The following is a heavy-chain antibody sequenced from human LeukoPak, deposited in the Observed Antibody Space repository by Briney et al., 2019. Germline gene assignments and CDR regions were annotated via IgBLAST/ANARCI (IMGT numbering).Heavy chain of an antibody. V-gene: IGHV1-18*01. J-gene: IGHJ5*02. CDR1: GYTFTSYG. CDR2: ISAYNGNT. CDR3: ARVLLWFGELLPLIKWFDP. Sequence: GASVTVSCMASGYTFTSYGISWVRQAPGQGLEWMGWISAYNGNTNYAQKLQGRVTMTTDTSTSTAYMELRSLRSDDTAVYYCARVLLWFGELLPLIKWFDPWGQGTLVTVSS. D-gene: IGHD3-10*01.